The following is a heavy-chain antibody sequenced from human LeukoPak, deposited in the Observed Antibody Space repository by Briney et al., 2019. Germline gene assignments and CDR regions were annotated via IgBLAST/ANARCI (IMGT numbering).Heavy chain of an antibody. CDR2: LDSDASIT. CDR1: GFTFSGNW. Sequence: GGSLRLSCAASGFTFSGNWMHLVRPAPGKGLVWVSRLDSDASITNYADSVKGRFTISSDNAKNTLYLQMNSLTAEDTAVYYCARVPGYSGYFSDMDVWGQGTTVTVSS. J-gene: IGHJ6*02. D-gene: IGHD5-12*01. CDR3: ARVPGYSGYFSDMDV. V-gene: IGHV3-74*01.